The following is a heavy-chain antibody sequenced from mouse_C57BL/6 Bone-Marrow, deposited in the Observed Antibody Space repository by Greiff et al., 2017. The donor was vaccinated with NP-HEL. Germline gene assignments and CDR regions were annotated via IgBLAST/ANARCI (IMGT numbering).Heavy chain of an antibody. CDR1: GYTFTDYY. CDR3: ARWDYYGSRGAY. J-gene: IGHJ3*01. D-gene: IGHD1-1*01. Sequence: EVQLQQSGPELVKPGASVKISCKASGYTFTDYYMNWVKQSHGKSLEWIGDINPNNGGTSYNQKFKGKATLTVDKSSSTAYMELRSLTSEDSAVYYCARWDYYGSRGAYWGQGTLVTVSA. CDR2: INPNNGGT. V-gene: IGHV1-26*01.